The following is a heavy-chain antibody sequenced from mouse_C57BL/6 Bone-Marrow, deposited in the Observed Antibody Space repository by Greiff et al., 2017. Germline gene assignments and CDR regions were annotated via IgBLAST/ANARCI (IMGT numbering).Heavy chain of an antibody. Sequence: VQLQQSGPELVKPGASVKISCKASGYAFSSSWMNWVKQRPGKGLEWIGRIYPGDGDTNCNGKFKGKATLTADKSSSTAYMQLSSLPSEASAVYFCAKQRGCDYWGQGTTLTVSS. CDR2: IYPGDGDT. D-gene: IGHD6-1*01. J-gene: IGHJ2*01. V-gene: IGHV1-82*01. CDR1: GYAFSSSW. CDR3: AKQRGCDY.